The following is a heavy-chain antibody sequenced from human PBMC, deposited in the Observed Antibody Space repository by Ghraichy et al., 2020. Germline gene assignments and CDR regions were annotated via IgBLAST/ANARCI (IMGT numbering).Heavy chain of an antibody. CDR3: ARGRSARKYFDY. Sequence: ETLSLTCAVYGGPFSGYYWSWIRQPPGKGLEWIGEINHSGSTNYNPSLKSRVTISVDTSKNQFSLKLSSVTAADTAVYYCARGRSARKYFDYWGQGTLVTVSS. CDR2: INHSGST. J-gene: IGHJ4*02. V-gene: IGHV4-34*01. CDR1: GGPFSGYY.